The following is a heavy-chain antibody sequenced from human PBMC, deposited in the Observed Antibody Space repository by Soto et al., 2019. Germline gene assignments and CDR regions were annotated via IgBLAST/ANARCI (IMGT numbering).Heavy chain of an antibody. CDR3: AADVYYDFWPARMEA. CDR2: IVVGSGNT. CDR1: GFTFTSSA. D-gene: IGHD3-3*01. J-gene: IGHJ6*01. V-gene: IGHV1-58*01. Sequence: SVKVSCKACGFTFTSSAVQWVRQALGQRLEWIGWIVVGSGNTNYAQKFQERVTITRDMSTSTAYMELSSLRSEDTAVYYCAADVYYDFWPARMEALGQGTTVTVSS.